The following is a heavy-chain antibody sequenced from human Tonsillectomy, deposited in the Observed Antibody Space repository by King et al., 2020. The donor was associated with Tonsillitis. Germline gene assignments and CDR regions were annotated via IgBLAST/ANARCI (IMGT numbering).Heavy chain of an antibody. J-gene: IGHJ4*02. CDR3: ARGAVAGTGVHFDY. V-gene: IGHV3-33*05. Sequence: VQLVESGGGVVQPGRSLRLSCAASGFTFSSYDMHWVRQAPGKGLEWVAVISYDGNNKYYADSVKGRFTISRDNSKNTLYLQMNSLRAEDTAVYYCARGAVAGTGVHFDYWGQGTLVTVSS. CDR2: ISYDGNNK. D-gene: IGHD6-19*01. CDR1: GFTFSSYD.